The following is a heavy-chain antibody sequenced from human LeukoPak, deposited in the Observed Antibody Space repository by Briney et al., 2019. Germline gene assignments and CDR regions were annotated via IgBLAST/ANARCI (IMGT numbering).Heavy chain of an antibody. V-gene: IGHV4-39*01. Sequence: PSEPLSLTCTVSGGSISSRYYYWTWLRQPPGEGLGWIGTIYDSGNTYYNPSLRGRVTISLDTPKSQSSLHLSSVTAADTAVYYCAKRSTKDSGFDFWGQGTLVTVSS. J-gene: IGHJ4*02. CDR1: GGSISSRYYY. CDR3: AKRSTKDSGFDF. D-gene: IGHD1-26*01. CDR2: IYDSGNT.